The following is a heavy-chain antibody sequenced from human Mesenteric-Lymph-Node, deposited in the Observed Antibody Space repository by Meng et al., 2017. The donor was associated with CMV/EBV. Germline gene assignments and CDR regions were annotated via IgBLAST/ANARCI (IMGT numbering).Heavy chain of an antibody. CDR3: ARRDYRDLENWFDP. Sequence: SGDSISRGNYYWTWIRQHPGKGLGWIGYICQGGNTCYNPSLKSRVTISVDTSKNHFSLNLNSVTAADTAVYYCARRDYRDLENWFDPWGQGTLVTVSS. J-gene: IGHJ5*02. D-gene: IGHD4-17*01. CDR1: GDSISRGNYY. CDR2: ICQGGNT. V-gene: IGHV4-31*02.